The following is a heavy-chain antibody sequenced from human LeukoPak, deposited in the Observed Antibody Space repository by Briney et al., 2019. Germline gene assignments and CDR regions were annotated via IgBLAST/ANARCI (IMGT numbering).Heavy chain of an antibody. V-gene: IGHV3-21*01. D-gene: IGHD2-15*01. CDR3: ARDYCSGVSCYYFDY. Sequence: GGSLRLSCAASGFTFSSYSMNWVRQAPGKGLEWVSSISRSSSYRYYADSLKGRFPTSRDNAKNSLYLQMNSLRAEDTAVYYCARDYCSGVSCYYFDYWGQGTLVTVSS. J-gene: IGHJ4*02. CDR2: ISRSSSYR. CDR1: GFTFSSYS.